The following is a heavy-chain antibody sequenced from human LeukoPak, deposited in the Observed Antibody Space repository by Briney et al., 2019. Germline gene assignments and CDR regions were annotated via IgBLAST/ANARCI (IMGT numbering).Heavy chain of an antibody. CDR1: GGSISSSSYY. Sequence: SETLSLTCTVSGGSISSSSYYWGWIRQPPGKGLGWIGSIYYSGSTNYNPSLKSRVTISVDTSKNQFSLKLSSVTAADTAVYYCASFDSSGYYLNYFDYWGQGTLVTVSS. D-gene: IGHD3-22*01. CDR2: IYYSGST. V-gene: IGHV4-39*07. J-gene: IGHJ4*02. CDR3: ASFDSSGYYLNYFDY.